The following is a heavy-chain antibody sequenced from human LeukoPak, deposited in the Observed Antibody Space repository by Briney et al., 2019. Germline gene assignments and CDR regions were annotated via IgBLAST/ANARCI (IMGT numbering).Heavy chain of an antibody. CDR1: GFTFSSYA. D-gene: IGHD3-10*01. CDR2: ISGSGGST. J-gene: IGHJ6*02. V-gene: IGHV3-23*01. Sequence: PGGSLRLSCAASGFTFSSYAMSWVRQAPGKGLEWASAISGSGGSTYYADSVKGRFTISRDNSKNTLYLQMNSLRAEDTAVYYCAKDRFGGYYGMDVWGQGTTVTVSS. CDR3: AKDRFGGYYGMDV.